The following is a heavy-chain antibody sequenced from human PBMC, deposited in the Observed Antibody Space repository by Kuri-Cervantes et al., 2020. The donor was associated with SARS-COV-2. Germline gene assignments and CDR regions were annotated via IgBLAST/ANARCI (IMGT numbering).Heavy chain of an antibody. D-gene: IGHD5-12*01. Sequence: GESLKISCAASGFTVSSNYMSWVRQAPGKGLEWVSVIYSGGSTYYADSVKGRFTISRDNSKNTLYLQMNSLRAEDTAVYYCARGGYSGYGSRYYYYYMDVWGKGTTVTVSS. V-gene: IGHV3-53*05. CDR2: IYSGGST. J-gene: IGHJ6*03. CDR1: GFTVSSNY. CDR3: ARGGYSGYGSRYYYYYMDV.